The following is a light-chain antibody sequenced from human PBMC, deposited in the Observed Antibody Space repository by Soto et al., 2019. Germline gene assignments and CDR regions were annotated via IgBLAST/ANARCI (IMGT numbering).Light chain of an antibody. CDR1: QSVSTS. V-gene: IGKV3-11*01. Sequence: EIVLTQSPATLSLSPGERATLSCRASQSVSTSLVWYQQKRGQAPRLLIYDASNRDTGVPARFSGSGSGTDFTLTICSLETEDFSVYCCQQRKNWPEFTFGPGTKVDIK. J-gene: IGKJ3*01. CDR3: QQRKNWPEFT. CDR2: DAS.